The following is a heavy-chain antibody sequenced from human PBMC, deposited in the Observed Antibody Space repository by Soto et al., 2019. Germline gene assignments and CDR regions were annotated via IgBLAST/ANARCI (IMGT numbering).Heavy chain of an antibody. Sequence: QVPLVESGGGVVQPGRSLRLSCAASGFTFSSYGMHWVRQAPGKGLEWVAVISYDGSNKYYADSVKGRFTISRDNSKNTLYLQMNSLRAEDTAVYYCAKDRNDYYAFDIWGQGTMVTVSS. CDR2: ISYDGSNK. V-gene: IGHV3-30*18. CDR3: AKDRNDYYAFDI. D-gene: IGHD3-16*01. CDR1: GFTFSSYG. J-gene: IGHJ3*02.